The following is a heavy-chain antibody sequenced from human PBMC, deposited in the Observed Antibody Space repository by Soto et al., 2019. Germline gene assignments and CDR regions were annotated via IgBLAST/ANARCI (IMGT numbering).Heavy chain of an antibody. CDR3: ARGNVMTPSRLFDP. J-gene: IGHJ5*02. D-gene: IGHD2-15*01. Sequence: ASVKVSCKSSGYTFTSYGISWLRQAPGQGLEWMGWISAYNGNTNYAQKLQGRVTMPTDTSTSTAYMELRSLRSDDTAVYYCARGNVMTPSRLFDPWGQGTLVTVSS. CDR2: ISAYNGNT. V-gene: IGHV1-18*01. CDR1: GYTFTSYG.